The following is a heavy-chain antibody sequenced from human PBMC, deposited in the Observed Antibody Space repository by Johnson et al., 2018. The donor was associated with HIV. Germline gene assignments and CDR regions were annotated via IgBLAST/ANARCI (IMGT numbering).Heavy chain of an antibody. CDR3: AREGPSERAGFDI. V-gene: IGHV3-73*01. J-gene: IGHJ3*02. CDR1: GFTFSGSA. CDR2: IRSQANSYAT. Sequence: VQLVESGGGVVQPGGSLKLSCAASGFTFSGSAMHWVRQASGKGLEWVGRIRSQANSYATAYAASVKGRFTLSRDDSKNTASLQMNSLRADDTAVYYCAREGPSERAGFDIWGQGTMVTVSS.